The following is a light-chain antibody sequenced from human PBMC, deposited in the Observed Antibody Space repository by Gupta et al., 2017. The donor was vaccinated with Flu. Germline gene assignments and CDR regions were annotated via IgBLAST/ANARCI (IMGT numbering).Light chain of an antibody. CDR2: STN. J-gene: IGLJ3*02. CDR3: VLYMVSGISV. V-gene: IGLV8-61*01. CDR1: SGSVSSSYY. Sequence: QTVVTQEPSLSVSPGGTVTLTCGLSSGSVSSSYYPSWYQQTPGQAPRTLIYSTNTRSSGVPDRFSGSILGNKAALTITGAQADDESDYYCVLYMVSGISVFGGGTKLTVL.